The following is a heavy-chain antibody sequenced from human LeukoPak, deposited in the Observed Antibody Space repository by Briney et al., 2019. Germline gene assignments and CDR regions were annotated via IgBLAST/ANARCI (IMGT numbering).Heavy chain of an antibody. D-gene: IGHD2-15*01. CDR1: GDSVSSNSAA. J-gene: IGHJ4*02. CDR2: TYYRSKWYN. Sequence: SQTLSLTCAISGDSVSSNSAAWNWIRQFPSRGLEWLGRTYYRSKWYNDYAVSVKSRITINPDTSKNQFSLQLNSVTPEDTAVYYCARDQGYCSGGSCYEPIDYWGQGTLVTVSS. CDR3: ARDQGYCSGGSCYEPIDY. V-gene: IGHV6-1*01.